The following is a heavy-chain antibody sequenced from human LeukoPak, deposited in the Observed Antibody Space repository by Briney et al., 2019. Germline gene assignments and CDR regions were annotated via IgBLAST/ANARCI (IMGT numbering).Heavy chain of an antibody. D-gene: IGHD6-19*01. V-gene: IGHV1-46*01. CDR3: ATDSSGWSPWDY. CDR2: INPSGGST. Sequence: ASVKVSCMASGYTFTSYYMHGVRQAPAQGREWVGIINPSGGSTSYAQKFQGRVNMTRDMSTSTVYMELSSLRSEDTAVYDCATDSSGWSPWDYWGQGTLVTVSS. CDR1: GYTFTSYY. J-gene: IGHJ4*02.